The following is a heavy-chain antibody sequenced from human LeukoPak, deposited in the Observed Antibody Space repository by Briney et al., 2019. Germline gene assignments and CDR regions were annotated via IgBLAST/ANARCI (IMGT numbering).Heavy chain of an antibody. V-gene: IGHV3-9*01. CDR3: AKPRSSSLGSPLDY. J-gene: IGHJ4*02. CDR1: GFTFDDYA. D-gene: IGHD6-13*01. Sequence: PGGSLRLSCAASGFTFDDYAMHWVRQAPGKGLEWVSGISWNSGSIGYADSVKGRFTISRDNAKNSLYLQMNSLRAEDTALYYCAKPRSSSLGSPLDYWGQGTLVTVSS. CDR2: ISWNSGSI.